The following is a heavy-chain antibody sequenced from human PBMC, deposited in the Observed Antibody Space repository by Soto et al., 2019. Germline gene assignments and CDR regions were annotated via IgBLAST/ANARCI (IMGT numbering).Heavy chain of an antibody. CDR1: GGSISSYY. J-gene: IGHJ5*02. V-gene: IGHV4-59*01. D-gene: IGHD4-17*01. CDR2: IYYTGTT. Sequence: QVQLQESGPGLVKPSETLSLTCTVSGGSISSYYWSWIRQPPGKGLEWIGYIYYTGTTNYNPSLKSRGTISVHTSKNQFSLKLSSVTTADTAVYYWTKLPWADYGGIFDPWGQGTLVTVSS. CDR3: TKLPWADYGGIFDP.